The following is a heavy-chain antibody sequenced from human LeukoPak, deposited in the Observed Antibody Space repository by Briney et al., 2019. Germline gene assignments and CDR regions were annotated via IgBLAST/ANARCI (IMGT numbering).Heavy chain of an antibody. D-gene: IGHD1-7*01. Sequence: ASVKVSCKASGGTFSSYAISWVRQAPGQGLEWMGGIIPIFGTANYAQKFQGRVTITADESTSTAYMEPSSLRSEDTAVYYCARVGRGNWNFMLFDYWGQGTLVTVSS. CDR1: GGTFSSYA. CDR2: IIPIFGTA. V-gene: IGHV1-69*13. CDR3: ARVGRGNWNFMLFDY. J-gene: IGHJ4*02.